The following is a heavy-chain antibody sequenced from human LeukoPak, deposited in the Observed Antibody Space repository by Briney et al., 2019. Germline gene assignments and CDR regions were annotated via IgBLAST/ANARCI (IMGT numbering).Heavy chain of an antibody. CDR2: IGGSGGST. CDR1: GFTFSSYA. CDR3: ANFYCSGGSCYFDY. Sequence: GGSLRLSCAASGFTFSSYAMSWVRQAPGKGLEWVSAIGGSGGSTYYADSVKGRFTISRDNSKNTLYLQMNSLRAEDTAVYYCANFYCSGGSCYFDYWGQGTLVTVSS. V-gene: IGHV3-23*01. J-gene: IGHJ4*02. D-gene: IGHD2-15*01.